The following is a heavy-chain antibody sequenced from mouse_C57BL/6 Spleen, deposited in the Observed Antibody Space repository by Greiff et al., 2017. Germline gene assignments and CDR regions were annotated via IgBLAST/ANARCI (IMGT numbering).Heavy chain of an antibody. D-gene: IGHD1-1*01. Sequence: QVQLQQPGAELVMPGASVKLSCKASGYTFTSYWMHWVKQRPGQGLEWIGEIDPSDSYTNYNQKFKGKSTLTVDKSSSTAYMQLSSLTSEDSAVYYCARFLLLRGWYFDVWGTGTTVTVSS. CDR2: IDPSDSYT. CDR1: GYTFTSYW. CDR3: ARFLLLRGWYFDV. J-gene: IGHJ1*03. V-gene: IGHV1-69*01.